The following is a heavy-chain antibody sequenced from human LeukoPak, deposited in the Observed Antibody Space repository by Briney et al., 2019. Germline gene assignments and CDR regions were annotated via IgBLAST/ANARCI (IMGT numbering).Heavy chain of an antibody. D-gene: IGHD3-10*01. CDR3: ARDAYYYGSGSYPLDY. CDR1: GGSISSSSYY. Sequence: SETLSLTCTVSGGSISSSSYYWGWIRQPPGKGLEWIGRIYISGSTNYNPSLKSRVTMSVDTSKNQFSLKLSSVTAADTAIYYCARDAYYYGSGSYPLDYWGQGTLVTVSS. V-gene: IGHV4-39*07. CDR2: IYISGST. J-gene: IGHJ4*02.